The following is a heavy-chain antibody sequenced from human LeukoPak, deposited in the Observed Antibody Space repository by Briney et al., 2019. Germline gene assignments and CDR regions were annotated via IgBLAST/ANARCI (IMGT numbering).Heavy chain of an antibody. CDR2: ISGTSSYI. V-gene: IGHV3-21*01. J-gene: IGHJ4*02. CDR1: GFTFSNYS. D-gene: IGHD5-12*01. CDR3: ARGPSGYHNT. Sequence: PGGSLRLSCAASGFTFSNYSMNWVRQAPGKGLEWVAFISGTSSYIYYADSVKGRFTISRDNAKNTLYLQMNSLRAEDTAVYYCARGPSGYHNTGGQGTLVTVSS.